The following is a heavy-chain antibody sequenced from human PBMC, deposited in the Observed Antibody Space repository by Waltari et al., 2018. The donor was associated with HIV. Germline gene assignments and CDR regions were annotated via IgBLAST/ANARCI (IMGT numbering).Heavy chain of an antibody. CDR3: VRLGYCGIARCPSGYYYSYVMGV. CDR2: SYPVDSDT. Sequence: AEVKKPVEPLKISCKGSVYNVTTYWIGWERQMLGIGLEWIGTSYPVDSDTRYSPSFPGQVTISVDKSISTAYLQWISVQASDTAMYYCVRLGYCGIARCPSGYYYSYVMGVWGQGTTVTVS. D-gene: IGHD2-2*01. V-gene: IGHV5-51*01. CDR1: VYNVTTYW. J-gene: IGHJ6*02.